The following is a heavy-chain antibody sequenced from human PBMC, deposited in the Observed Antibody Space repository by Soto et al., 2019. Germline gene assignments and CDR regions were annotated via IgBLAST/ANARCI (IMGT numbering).Heavy chain of an antibody. CDR3: AKVGASAGTFDY. Sequence: QVQLVESGGGVVHPGRSLRLSCAASGFTFSSYAMQWVRQAPGKGLEWVAVITSDGSSKFYADSVKGRFTVSRDNSKSTVYLQMSSLKSEDTAVYFCAKVGASAGTFDYWGQGTLVIVSS. CDR2: ITSDGSSK. V-gene: IGHV3-30-3*01. J-gene: IGHJ4*02. CDR1: GFTFSSYA. D-gene: IGHD6-13*01.